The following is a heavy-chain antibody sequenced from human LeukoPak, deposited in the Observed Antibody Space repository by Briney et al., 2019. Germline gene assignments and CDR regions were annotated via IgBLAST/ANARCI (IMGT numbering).Heavy chain of an antibody. Sequence: SETLSLTCTVSGHSISSAYYWGWIRQPPGKGLEWIGSIYQSGSTYNNPSLKSRVTISVDTSKNQFSLKLNSVTAADTAAYYCARDYGDYGVDYWGQGTLVTVSS. CDR1: GHSISSAYY. J-gene: IGHJ4*02. D-gene: IGHD4-17*01. CDR2: IYQSGST. CDR3: ARDYGDYGVDY. V-gene: IGHV4-38-2*02.